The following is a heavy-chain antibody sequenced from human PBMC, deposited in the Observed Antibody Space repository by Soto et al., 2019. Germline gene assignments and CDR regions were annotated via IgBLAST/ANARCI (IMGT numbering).Heavy chain of an antibody. V-gene: IGHV3-23*01. D-gene: IGHD3-22*01. J-gene: IGHJ4*02. Sequence: GGSLRLSCAASGFTFSSYAMSWVRQAPGKGLEWVSAISGSGGSTYYADSVKGRFTISRDNFKNTLYLQMNSLRAEDTAVYYCAKDQRITMIVVVITFDYWGQGTLVTVSS. CDR3: AKDQRITMIVVVITFDY. CDR2: ISGSGGST. CDR1: GFTFSSYA.